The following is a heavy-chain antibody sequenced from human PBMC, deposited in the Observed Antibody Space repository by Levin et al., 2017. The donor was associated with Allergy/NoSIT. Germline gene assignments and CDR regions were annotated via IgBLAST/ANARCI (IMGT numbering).Heavy chain of an antibody. CDR3: GDLGYGYSSD. CDR2: IKAKSDGETT. J-gene: IGHJ4*02. Sequence: KAGGSLRLSCAASGFPFINAWMSWVRQAPGKGLEWVGRIKAKSDGETTDYAAPVKGRFTISRDDSKNTLYLQMNSLKIEDTGVYYCGDLGYGYSSDWGQGTLVAVSS. CDR1: GFPFINAW. D-gene: IGHD5-18*01. V-gene: IGHV3-15*01.